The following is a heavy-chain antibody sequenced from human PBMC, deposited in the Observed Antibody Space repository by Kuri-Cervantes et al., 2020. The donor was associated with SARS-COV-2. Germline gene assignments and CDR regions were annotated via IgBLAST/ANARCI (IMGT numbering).Heavy chain of an antibody. J-gene: IGHJ4*02. Sequence: SQTLSLTCAVSGYSISSGYYWGWIRQPPGKGLEWIGSIYHSGSTYYNPSLKSRVTISIDMSKSHFSLKLSSVTAADTAVYYCARDGGLHEGYSYGYIDYWGQGTLVTVSS. CDR3: ARDGGLHEGYSYGYIDY. CDR2: IYHSGST. CDR1: GYSISSGYY. V-gene: IGHV4-38-2*02. D-gene: IGHD5-18*01.